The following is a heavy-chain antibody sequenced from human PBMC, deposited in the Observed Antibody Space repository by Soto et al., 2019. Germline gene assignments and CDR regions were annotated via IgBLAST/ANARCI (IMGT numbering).Heavy chain of an antibody. Sequence: VQVLESGGGLVQPGGSLRLSCAASGFSFSDYAMNWVRQAPGKGLEWVSGISGGGGRTYYADYVKGRFSISRDNSKNTVYLQMSSLRAEDTAVYFCAKDRNCIGGDCSTSLDYWGPGTLVTVSS. CDR1: GFSFSDYA. CDR2: ISGGGGRT. J-gene: IGHJ4*02. D-gene: IGHD2-21*02. CDR3: AKDRNCIGGDCSTSLDY. V-gene: IGHV3-23*01.